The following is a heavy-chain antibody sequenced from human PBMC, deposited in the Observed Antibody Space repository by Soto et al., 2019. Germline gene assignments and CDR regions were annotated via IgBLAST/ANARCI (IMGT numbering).Heavy chain of an antibody. V-gene: IGHV1-18*01. CDR3: AQDGGHGARTHICGMDV. J-gene: IGHJ6*02. Sequence: QPQLVQSGVELKKPGASVRVSCKASGYPLTKCGINGVRRAPGQGLEWMGGISGHSGGTKYGPKFGDRLTIVTDTSSKTAYMELRSLKSDDTAVYYCAQDGGHGARTHICGMDVWGQGTTVTVSS. CDR2: ISGHSGGT. D-gene: IGHD1-1*01. CDR1: GYPLTKCG.